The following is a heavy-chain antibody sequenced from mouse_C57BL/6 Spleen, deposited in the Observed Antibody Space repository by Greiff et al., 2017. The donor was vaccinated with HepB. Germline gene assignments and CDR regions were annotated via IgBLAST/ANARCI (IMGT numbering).Heavy chain of an antibody. D-gene: IGHD1-1*01. CDR1: GFNIKDYY. Sequence: VQLKESGAELVKPGASVKLTCTASGFNIKDYYMHWVKQRTEQGLEWIGRIDPEDGETKYAPKFQGKATITADTSSNTAYLQLSSLTSEDTAVYYCAFLYYGSSYNYYAMDYWGQGTSVTVSS. CDR3: AFLYYGSSYNYYAMDY. CDR2: IDPEDGET. J-gene: IGHJ4*01. V-gene: IGHV14-2*01.